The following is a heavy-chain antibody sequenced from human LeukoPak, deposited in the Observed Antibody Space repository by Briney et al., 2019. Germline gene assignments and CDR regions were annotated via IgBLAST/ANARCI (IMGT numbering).Heavy chain of an antibody. D-gene: IGHD3-22*01. CDR2: INPSGGST. CDR1: GYTFTSYY. CDR3: ARDIYYDSSVPDYAFDI. J-gene: IGHJ3*02. Sequence: ASVKVSCKASGYTFTSYYMHWVRQAPGQGLEWMGIINPSGGSTSHAQKFQGRVTMTRDTSTSTVYMELSSLRSEDTAVYYCARDIYYDSSVPDYAFDIWGQGTMVTVSS. V-gene: IGHV1-46*01.